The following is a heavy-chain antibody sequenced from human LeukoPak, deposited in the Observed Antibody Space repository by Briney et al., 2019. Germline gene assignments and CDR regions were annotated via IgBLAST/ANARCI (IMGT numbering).Heavy chain of an antibody. J-gene: IGHJ5*02. CDR3: AGDDDCSSTSCSYWFDP. CDR1: GYTFTGYY. CDR2: INPNSGGT. V-gene: IGHV1-2*02. Sequence: EASVKVSCKASGYTFTGYYMHWVRQAPGQGLEWMGWINPNSGGTNYAQKFQGRVTMTRDTSISTAYMELSRLRSDDTAVYYCAGDDDCSSTSCSYWFDPWGQGTLVTVSS. D-gene: IGHD2-2*01.